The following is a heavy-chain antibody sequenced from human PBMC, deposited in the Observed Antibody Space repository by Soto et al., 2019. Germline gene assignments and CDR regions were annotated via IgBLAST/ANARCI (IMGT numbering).Heavy chain of an antibody. Sequence: EVQLVESGGGLVQPGGSLRLSCAASGFTFSSYSMNWVRQAPGKGLEWVSYISSSSSTIYYADSVKGRFTISRDNAKNTLYLQMHSLRAEDTAVYYCARDGGYSYGPFDYWGQGTLVTVSS. CDR3: ARDGGYSYGPFDY. D-gene: IGHD5-18*01. CDR1: GFTFSSYS. J-gene: IGHJ4*02. V-gene: IGHV3-48*01. CDR2: ISSSSSTI.